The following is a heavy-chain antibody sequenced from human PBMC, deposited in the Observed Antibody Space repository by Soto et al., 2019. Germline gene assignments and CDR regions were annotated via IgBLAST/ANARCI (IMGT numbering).Heavy chain of an antibody. CDR1: GGSFSGYY. V-gene: IGHV4-34*01. CDR3: ARRYYGDYYFDY. Sequence: SETLSLTCAVYGGSFSGYYWSWIRQPPGKGLEWIGEINHSGSTNYNPSLKSRVTISVDTSKNQFSLKLSSVTAADTAVYYCARRYYGDYYFDYWGQGTLVTVSS. D-gene: IGHD4-17*01. CDR2: INHSGST. J-gene: IGHJ4*02.